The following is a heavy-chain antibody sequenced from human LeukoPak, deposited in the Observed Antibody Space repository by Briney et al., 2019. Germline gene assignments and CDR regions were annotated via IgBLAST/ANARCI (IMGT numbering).Heavy chain of an antibody. Sequence: PSETLSLTCAVYDGSFSDFYWSWIRQPPGKGLEWIGEINHIGTTNYNPSFKSRVSISVDTSKNQFSLRLNSMTAADTAVYYCARGPFAHDYTDYAWGQGTLVTVSS. D-gene: IGHD4-11*01. V-gene: IGHV4-34*01. J-gene: IGHJ4*02. CDR1: DGSFSDFY. CDR2: INHIGTT. CDR3: ARGPFAHDYTDYA.